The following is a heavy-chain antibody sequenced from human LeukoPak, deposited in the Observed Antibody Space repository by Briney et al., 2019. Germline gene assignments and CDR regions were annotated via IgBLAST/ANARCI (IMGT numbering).Heavy chain of an antibody. CDR3: ARGGDFWSGYYFDY. Sequence: GGSLRLSCAAPGFTVSSNYMSWVRQAPGKGLEWVSVIYSGGSTYYADSVKGRFTISRDNSKNTLYLQMNSLRAEDTAVYYCARGGDFWSGYYFDYWGQGTLVTVSS. D-gene: IGHD3-3*01. V-gene: IGHV3-53*01. CDR1: GFTVSSNY. CDR2: IYSGGST. J-gene: IGHJ4*02.